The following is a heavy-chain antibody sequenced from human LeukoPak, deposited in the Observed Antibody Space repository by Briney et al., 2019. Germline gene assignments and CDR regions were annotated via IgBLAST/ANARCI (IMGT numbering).Heavy chain of an antibody. D-gene: IGHD3-22*01. J-gene: IGHJ4*02. Sequence: ASVKVSCEASGYTFTGYYMHWVRQAPGQGLEWMGWINPNSGGTNYAQKFQGRVTMTRDTSTSTVYMELSSLRSEDTAVYYCARASYHDSSGYYGSGYFDYWGQGTLVTVSS. CDR2: INPNSGGT. V-gene: IGHV1-2*02. CDR3: ARASYHDSSGYYGSGYFDY. CDR1: GYTFTGYY.